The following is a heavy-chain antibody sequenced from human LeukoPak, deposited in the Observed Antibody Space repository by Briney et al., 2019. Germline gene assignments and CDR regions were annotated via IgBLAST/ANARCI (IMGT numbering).Heavy chain of an antibody. Sequence: ASVKVSCKASGGTFSSYAITWVRQAPGQGLEWMGWISPYNGNTKYLQKFQGRVTMTTDTSTSTASMEVRSLRSDDTAVYYCAREESIGRYQFLHEYWGQGTLVTVSS. CDR2: ISPYNGNT. CDR3: AREESIGRYQFLHEY. CDR1: GGTFSSYA. D-gene: IGHD1-26*01. V-gene: IGHV1-18*01. J-gene: IGHJ4*02.